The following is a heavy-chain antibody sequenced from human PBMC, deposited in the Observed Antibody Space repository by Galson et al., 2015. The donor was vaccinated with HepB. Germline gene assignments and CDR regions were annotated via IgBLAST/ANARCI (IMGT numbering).Heavy chain of an antibody. D-gene: IGHD2-2*01. J-gene: IGHJ4*02. CDR1: GGTFSSYA. Sequence: SVKVSCKASGGTFSSYAISWVRQAPGQGLEWMGRIIPILGIANYVQKFQVRVTITADKSTSTAYMELSSLRSEDTAVYYCAKGGGFCSSTSCYAAFDYWCQGTLVTVSS. CDR2: IIPILGIA. CDR3: AKGGGFCSSTSCYAAFDY. V-gene: IGHV1-69*04.